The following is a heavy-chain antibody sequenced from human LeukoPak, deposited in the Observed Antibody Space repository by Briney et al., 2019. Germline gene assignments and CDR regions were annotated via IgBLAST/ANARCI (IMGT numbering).Heavy chain of an antibody. J-gene: IGHJ6*04. V-gene: IGHV3-23*01. Sequence: PGGSLRLSCAASGFIFSDYAMNWVRQAPGKGLEWVSTINYSGDTTYYADSVKGRFTISRDNAKNTLYLQMNSLRAEDTAVYYCAELGITMIGGVWGKGTTVTISS. CDR1: GFIFSDYA. CDR3: AELGITMIGGV. D-gene: IGHD3-10*02. CDR2: INYSGDTT.